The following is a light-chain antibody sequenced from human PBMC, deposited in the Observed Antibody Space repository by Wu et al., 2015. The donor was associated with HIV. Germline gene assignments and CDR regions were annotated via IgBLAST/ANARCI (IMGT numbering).Light chain of an antibody. J-gene: IGKJ4*01. CDR2: DGT. Sequence: VMTQSPVFVSVSPGKSVTLSCKVSHNIANNLAWYQQRPGQSPRLLIHDGTTRAKGVSARFRGSGTMTDFTLTIDRVQPEDFASYYCQQFWTRPFTFGG. CDR1: HNIANN. CDR3: QQFWTRPFT. V-gene: IGKV3-15*01.